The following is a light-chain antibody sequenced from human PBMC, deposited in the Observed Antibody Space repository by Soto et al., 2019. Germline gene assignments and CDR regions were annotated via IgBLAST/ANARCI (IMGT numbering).Light chain of an antibody. V-gene: IGKV3-20*01. CDR1: QSISSDH. Sequence: EIVLTQSPGILSLSPGERATLAYRASQSISSDHLAWYQQRPGQSPRLLIYGASSRTTGVPDRFSGSGSGTDFTLTISRLEPEDFAVYYCQHSRSAPFTFGPGTKVDI. J-gene: IGKJ3*01. CDR3: QHSRSAPFT. CDR2: GAS.